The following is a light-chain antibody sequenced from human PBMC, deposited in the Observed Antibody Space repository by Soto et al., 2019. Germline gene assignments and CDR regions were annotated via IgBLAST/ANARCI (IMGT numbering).Light chain of an antibody. Sequence: EIVLTQSPGTLSLSPGERATLSCRASQSINNRYLAWYQQKPGQAPMLLIYAASSRATGIPDRFSGSGSGTDFTLTISRLEPEEFAVYYCQQFGSSPGFTFGPGTKVDIK. J-gene: IGKJ3*01. V-gene: IGKV3-20*01. CDR1: QSINNRY. CDR2: AAS. CDR3: QQFGSSPGFT.